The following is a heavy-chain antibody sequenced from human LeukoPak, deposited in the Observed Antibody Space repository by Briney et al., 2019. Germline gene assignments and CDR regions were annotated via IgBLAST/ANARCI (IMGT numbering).Heavy chain of an antibody. CDR1: GGTFSSYA. CDR3: ARTVAGEMDY. Sequence: SVTVSCKASGGTFSSYAISWVRQAPGQGLEWMGRIIPIFGIANYAQKFQGRVTITADKSTSTAYMELSSLRSEDTAVYYCARTVAGEMDYWGQGTLVTVSS. CDR2: IIPIFGIA. V-gene: IGHV1-69*04. D-gene: IGHD6-19*01. J-gene: IGHJ4*02.